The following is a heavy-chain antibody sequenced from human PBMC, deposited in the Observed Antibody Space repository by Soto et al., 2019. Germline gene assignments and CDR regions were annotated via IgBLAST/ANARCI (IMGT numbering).Heavy chain of an antibody. CDR3: GSVRPSGYVLS. CDR1: GGSLSSYY. D-gene: IGHD6-25*01. J-gene: IGHJ5*02. V-gene: IGHV4-59*01. CDR2: VYFSGNT. Sequence: SETLSLTCTVSGGSLSSYYWTWIRQSPGKGLEWIGYVYFSGNTNYNPSLKSRVTISIDTSKNQFSLRLASVTTADTAFYYCGSVRPSGYVLSWGQGTLVTVS.